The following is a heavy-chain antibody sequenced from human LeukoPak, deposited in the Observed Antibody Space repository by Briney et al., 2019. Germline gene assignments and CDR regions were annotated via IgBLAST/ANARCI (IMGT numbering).Heavy chain of an antibody. CDR2: IGGSGPTI. CDR3: ARDRSGYYHGLDY. D-gene: IGHD3-22*01. J-gene: IGHJ4*02. V-gene: IGHV3-11*01. CDR1: GFTFSDYY. Sequence: GGSLRLSCAASGFTFSDYYMTWIRQAPGTGLEWVSYIGGSGPTIYYADSVKGRFTISRDNAKNSLHLQMDSLRAEDTAVYYCARDRSGYYHGLDYWGQGTLVTVSS.